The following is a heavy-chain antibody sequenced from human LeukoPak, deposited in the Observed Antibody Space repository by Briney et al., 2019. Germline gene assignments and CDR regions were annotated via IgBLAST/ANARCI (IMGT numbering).Heavy chain of an antibody. CDR1: GYTFTNYD. D-gene: IGHD6-13*01. CDR3: ARAKQQLVISPPDY. V-gene: IGHV1-8*02. CDR2: MNPNSGNA. J-gene: IGHJ4*02. Sequence: ASVKVSCKASGYTFTNYDINWVRQATGQGLEWMGWMNPNSGNAGYAQKFQGRVTMTRNTSISTAYMELSSLRSEDTAVYYCARAKQQLVISPPDYWGQGTLVTVSS.